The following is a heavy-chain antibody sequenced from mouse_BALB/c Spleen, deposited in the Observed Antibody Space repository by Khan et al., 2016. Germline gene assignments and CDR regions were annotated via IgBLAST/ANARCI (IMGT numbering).Heavy chain of an antibody. V-gene: IGHV7-3*02. CDR2: IRNKANYYTT. J-gene: IGHJ3*01. Sequence: EVELVESGGGLVQPGGSLRLSCATSGFTFTDYYMTWVRPPPGKALEWLGFIRNKANYYTTEYSASVKGRFTISSDNSPSILSLQMNTLRAADSATYYCARLPGTIAYWGQGTLVTVSA. CDR3: ARLPGTIAY. CDR1: GFTFTDYY. D-gene: IGHD4-1*01.